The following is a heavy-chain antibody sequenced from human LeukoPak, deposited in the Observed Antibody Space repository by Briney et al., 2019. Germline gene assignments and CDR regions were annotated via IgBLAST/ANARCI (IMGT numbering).Heavy chain of an antibody. CDR3: AKDGSGYDFLYFDY. CDR1: GFTFDDYA. D-gene: IGHD5-12*01. V-gene: IGHV3-9*01. Sequence: PGGSLRLSCAASGFTFDDYAMHWVRQAPGKGLEWVSGISWNSGSIGYADSVKGRFTISRDNAKNSLYLQMNSLRAEDTALYYCAKDGSGYDFLYFDYWGQGTLVTVSS. J-gene: IGHJ4*02. CDR2: ISWNSGSI.